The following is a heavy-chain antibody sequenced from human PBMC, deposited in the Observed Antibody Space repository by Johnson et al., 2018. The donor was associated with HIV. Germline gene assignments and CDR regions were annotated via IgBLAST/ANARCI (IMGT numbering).Heavy chain of an antibody. CDR3: ARGRGDSSGHPFAFDI. Sequence: VQLVESGGGLVQPGGSLRLSCAASGFTFSSYWMHWVRQAAGKGLEWVSGINWNGGTTSYEDSVKGRFTISRDNANNSLYLQMNGLRGEDTALYYCARGRGDSSGHPFAFDIWGQGTMVTVSP. V-gene: IGHV3-20*04. D-gene: IGHD3-22*01. CDR2: INWNGGTT. J-gene: IGHJ3*02. CDR1: GFTFSSYW.